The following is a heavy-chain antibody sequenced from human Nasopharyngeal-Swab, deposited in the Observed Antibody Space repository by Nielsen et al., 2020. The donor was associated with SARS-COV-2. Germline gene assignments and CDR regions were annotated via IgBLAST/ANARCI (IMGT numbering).Heavy chain of an antibody. CDR1: VYTFTRYG. D-gene: IGHD1-14*01. CDR3: ARDPEGDTDFDY. Sequence: VKVSRKASVYTFTRYGISWERQAPGQGLEWIGWIGVYKGETNYAQKFRDRITMTTDRSTSTAYMELRTLRSDDTAVYYCARDPEGDTDFDYWGQGTLVTVSS. CDR2: IGVYKGET. V-gene: IGHV1-18*04. J-gene: IGHJ4*02.